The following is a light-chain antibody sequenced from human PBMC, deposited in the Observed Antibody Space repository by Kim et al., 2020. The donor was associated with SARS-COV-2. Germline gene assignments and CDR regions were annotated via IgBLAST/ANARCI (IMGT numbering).Light chain of an antibody. V-gene: IGLV3-21*04. Sequence: SYELTQPPSVSVAPGKTARITCGGNNIGSKSVHWYQQKPGQAPVLVIYYDSDRHSGIPERFSGSNSGNTATLTISRVEAGDEADYYCQVWDSSGDHPNWVFGGGTQLTVL. CDR2: YDS. CDR1: NIGSKS. J-gene: IGLJ3*02. CDR3: QVWDSSGDHPNWV.